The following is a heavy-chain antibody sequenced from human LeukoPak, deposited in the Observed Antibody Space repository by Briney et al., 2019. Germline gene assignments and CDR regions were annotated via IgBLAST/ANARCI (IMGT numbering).Heavy chain of an antibody. J-gene: IGHJ3*02. CDR3: ARDRGIAAVGDDAYDI. Sequence: SETLSLTCAVYGGSFSGYYWSWIRQPPGKGLEWIGEINHSGSTNYNPSLKSRVTISVDTSKNQFSLKLSSVTAADTAVYYCARDRGIAAVGDDAYDIWDQGTMVTVSS. CDR1: GGSFSGYY. CDR2: INHSGST. D-gene: IGHD6-13*01. V-gene: IGHV4-34*01.